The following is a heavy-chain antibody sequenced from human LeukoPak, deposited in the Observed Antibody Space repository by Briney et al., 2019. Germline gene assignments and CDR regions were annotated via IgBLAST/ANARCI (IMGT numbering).Heavy chain of an antibody. J-gene: IGHJ4*02. CDR2: TKEDGSGS. V-gene: IGHV3-7*01. CDR1: GFCFSYYW. Sequence: GGSLRLSCAASGFCFSYYWMSWVRQAPGKGLEWVANTKEDGSGSSYVDSVKGRFTISRDNAKNSLYLQMNSLRAEDTAVYYCAKGGVVGTRYYFDSWGQGTLVTVSS. D-gene: IGHD2-15*01. CDR3: AKGGVVGTRYYFDS.